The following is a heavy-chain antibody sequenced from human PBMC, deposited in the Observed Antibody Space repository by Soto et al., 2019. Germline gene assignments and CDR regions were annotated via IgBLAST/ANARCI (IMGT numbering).Heavy chain of an antibody. CDR1: GGTFSSYA. D-gene: IGHD2-15*01. Sequence: SVKVSCKASGGTFSSYAISWVRQAPGQGLEWMGGIIPIFGTANYAQKFQGRVTITADESTSTAYMELSSLRSEDTAVYYCARVVYCSGGSCYKGNYYGMDVWGQGTTVTVSS. J-gene: IGHJ6*02. CDR2: IIPIFGTA. CDR3: ARVVYCSGGSCYKGNYYGMDV. V-gene: IGHV1-69*13.